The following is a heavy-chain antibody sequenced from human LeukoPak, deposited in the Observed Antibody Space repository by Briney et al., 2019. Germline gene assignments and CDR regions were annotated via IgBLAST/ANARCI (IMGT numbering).Heavy chain of an antibody. Sequence: SETLSLTCAVSGYSISSGYYWGWIRQPPGKGLEWIGSTYHSGSTYYNPSLKSRVTIPVDTSKNQFSLKLSSVTAADTAVYYCARADYVWGSYRANDYWGQGTLVTVSS. CDR1: GYSISSGYY. D-gene: IGHD3-16*02. CDR2: TYHSGST. CDR3: ARADYVWGSYRANDY. V-gene: IGHV4-38-2*01. J-gene: IGHJ4*02.